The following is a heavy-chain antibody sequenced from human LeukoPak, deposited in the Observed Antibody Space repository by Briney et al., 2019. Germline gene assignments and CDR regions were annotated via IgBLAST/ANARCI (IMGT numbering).Heavy chain of an antibody. V-gene: IGHV3-23*01. CDR1: GFTFSDYP. CDR2: ISGSGGST. CDR3: AKFANLFDY. Sequence: GGSLRLSCSASGFTFSDYPMNWVRQAPGKGLEWVSAISGSGGSTYYADSVKGRFTISRDNSKNTLYLQMNSLRAEDTAVYYCAKFANLFDYWGQGTLVTVSS. J-gene: IGHJ4*02.